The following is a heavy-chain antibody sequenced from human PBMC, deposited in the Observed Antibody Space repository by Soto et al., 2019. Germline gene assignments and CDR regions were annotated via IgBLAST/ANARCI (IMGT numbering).Heavy chain of an antibody. J-gene: IGHJ6*02. Sequence: SQTLSLTCAISGDSVSSNSAAWNWIRQSPSRGLEWLGRTYYRSKWYNDYAVSVKSRITINPDTSKNQFSLQLNSVTPEDTAVYYCARGITMARGVTQARYYYGMDVWGQGTTVTVS. CDR2: TYYRSKWYN. D-gene: IGHD3-10*01. CDR3: ARGITMARGVTQARYYYGMDV. CDR1: GDSVSSNSAA. V-gene: IGHV6-1*01.